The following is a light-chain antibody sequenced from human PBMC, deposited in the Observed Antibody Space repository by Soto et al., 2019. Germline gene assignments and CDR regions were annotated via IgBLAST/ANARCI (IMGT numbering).Light chain of an antibody. J-gene: IGLJ3*02. CDR1: SSHVGSYNI. Sequence: QSALTQPASVSGSLGQSITISCTGTSSHVGSYNIVSWYQQHPGKVPKLIIYEGSSRPSGVSNRFSGSKSGNTAALTISGLQAEDEADYYCCSYAGSSNWVFGGGTKVTVL. CDR3: CSYAGSSNWV. CDR2: EGS. V-gene: IGLV2-23*01.